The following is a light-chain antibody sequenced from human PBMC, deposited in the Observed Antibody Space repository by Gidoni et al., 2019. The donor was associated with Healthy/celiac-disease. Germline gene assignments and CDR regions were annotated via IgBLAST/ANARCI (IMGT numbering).Light chain of an antibody. V-gene: IGKV3-11*01. CDR2: DAS. J-gene: IGKJ2*01. CDR3: QQRSNWPRYT. Sequence: DIVLTPSPATLSLSPGERATLSCRASQSVSSYLAWYQQKPGQATRLLIYDASNRATGIPARFSGSGSGTDFTLTISSLEPEDFAVYYCQQRSNWPRYTFGQGTKLEIK. CDR1: QSVSSY.